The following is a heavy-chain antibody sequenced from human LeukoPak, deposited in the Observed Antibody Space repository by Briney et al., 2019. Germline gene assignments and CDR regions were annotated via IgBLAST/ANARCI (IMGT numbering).Heavy chain of an antibody. CDR3: ARHDIVVVPAAPPGLDSFDI. D-gene: IGHD2-2*01. J-gene: IGHJ3*02. CDR1: GGSISSSSYY. Sequence: SETLSLTCTVSGGSISSSSYYWGWNRQPPGKGLEWIGSIYYSGSTYYNPSLKSRVTISVDTSKNQFSPKLSSVTAADTAVYYCARHDIVVVPAAPPGLDSFDIWGQGTMVTVSS. V-gene: IGHV4-39*01. CDR2: IYYSGST.